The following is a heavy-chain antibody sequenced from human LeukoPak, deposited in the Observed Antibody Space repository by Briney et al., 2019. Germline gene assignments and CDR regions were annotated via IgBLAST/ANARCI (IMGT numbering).Heavy chain of an antibody. CDR3: ARARTSAMVNIYYYGMDV. CDR2: IYSGGST. V-gene: IGHV3-66*02. D-gene: IGHD5-18*01. Sequence: GGSLRLSCAASGFTVSSNYMNWVRQAPGKGLEWVSVIYSGGSTYYADSVKGRFTISRDNSKNTLYLQMNSLRAEDTAVYYCARARTSAMVNIYYYGMDVWGQGTTVTVSS. CDR1: GFTVSSNY. J-gene: IGHJ6*02.